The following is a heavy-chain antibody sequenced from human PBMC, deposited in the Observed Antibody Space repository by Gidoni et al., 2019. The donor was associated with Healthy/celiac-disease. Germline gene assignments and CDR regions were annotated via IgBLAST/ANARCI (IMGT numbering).Heavy chain of an antibody. CDR1: GFTFTSSA. J-gene: IGHJ6*02. V-gene: IGHV1-58*02. CDR3: AAKEVVRGGLPYGMDV. D-gene: IGHD3-10*01. Sequence: QMLLVHSGPEVKKLRTSVKVSCKASGFTFTSSAMQWVRQARGQRLEWIGWIVVGSGNTNYAQKLQERVTITRDMDTSTAYMELSSLRSEDTDVYYCAAKEVVRGGLPYGMDVWGQGTTVTVSS. CDR2: IVVGSGNT.